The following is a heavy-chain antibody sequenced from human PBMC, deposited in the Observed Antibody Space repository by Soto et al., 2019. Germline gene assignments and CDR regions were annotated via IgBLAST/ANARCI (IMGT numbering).Heavy chain of an antibody. D-gene: IGHD3-10*01. CDR2: IYYSGST. V-gene: IGHV4-39*01. J-gene: IGHJ4*02. CDR3: HFYGSGSYSY. Sequence: SETLSLTCTVSGGSISSSSYYWGWIRQPPGKGLEWIGRIYYSGSTYYNPSLKSRVTISVDTSKNQFSLKLSSVTAADTAVYYCHFYGSGSYSYWGQGTLVNVSS. CDR1: GGSISSSSYY.